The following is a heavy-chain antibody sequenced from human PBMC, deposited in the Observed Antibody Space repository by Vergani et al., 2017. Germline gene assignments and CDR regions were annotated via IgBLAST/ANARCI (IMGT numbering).Heavy chain of an antibody. Sequence: VHLVQSGAEVKKPGASVKVSCKASGYTFTSYYMHWVRPAPGQGLEWMGLLSPGADTTNYAANFQGRITITRDTSTSTVYMELSSLKSQDTAIYYWTRDLEWIWGQGTLVTVSS. CDR2: LSPGADTT. D-gene: IGHD3-3*01. J-gene: IGHJ4*02. CDR1: GYTFTSYY. CDR3: TRDLEWI. V-gene: IGHV1-46*03.